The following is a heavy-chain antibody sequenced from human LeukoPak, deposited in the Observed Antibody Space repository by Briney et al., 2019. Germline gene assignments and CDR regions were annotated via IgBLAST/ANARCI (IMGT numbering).Heavy chain of an antibody. CDR2: FDLEDGET. J-gene: IGHJ4*02. CDR1: GYTLTELS. D-gene: IGHD6-19*01. Sequence: ASVKVSCKVSGYTLTELSMHWVRQAPGPGLEWMGGFDLEDGETIYAQKFQGRVTMTEDTSTDTAYMELSSLRSEDTAVYYCATVGRGYSSGWYAPYGSWGQGTLVTVSS. V-gene: IGHV1-24*01. CDR3: ATVGRGYSSGWYAPYGS.